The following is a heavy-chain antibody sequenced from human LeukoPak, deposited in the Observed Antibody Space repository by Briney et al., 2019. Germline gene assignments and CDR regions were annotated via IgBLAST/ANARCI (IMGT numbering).Heavy chain of an antibody. V-gene: IGHV3-48*03. CDR2: ISSSGSAI. D-gene: IGHD3-16*02. J-gene: IGHJ6*03. CDR3: AREIGWGSYRKYYMDV. Sequence: PGGSLRLSCAASGFTFTSYEMNWVRQAPGKGLEWVSYISSSGSAIYYADSVKGRFTISRDNAKNSLYLQMNSLRAEDTAVYYCAREIGWGSYRKYYMDVWGKGTTVTVSS. CDR1: GFTFTSYE.